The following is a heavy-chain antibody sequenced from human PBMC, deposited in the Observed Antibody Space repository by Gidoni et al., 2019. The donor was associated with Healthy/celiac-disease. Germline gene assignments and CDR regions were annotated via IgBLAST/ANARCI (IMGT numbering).Heavy chain of an antibody. CDR3: ARDGCPTAYCGGDRDSKGAFDI. CDR1: GGSVSSGSYY. Sequence: QVQLQESGPGLVKPSETLSLTCTVSGGSVSSGSYYWSWIRQPPGKGLEWIGYIYYSGSTNYNPSLKSRVTISVDTSKNQFPLKLSSVTAADTAVYYCARDGCPTAYCGGDRDSKGAFDIWGQGTMVTVSS. J-gene: IGHJ3*02. D-gene: IGHD2-21*02. V-gene: IGHV4-61*01. CDR2: IYYSGST.